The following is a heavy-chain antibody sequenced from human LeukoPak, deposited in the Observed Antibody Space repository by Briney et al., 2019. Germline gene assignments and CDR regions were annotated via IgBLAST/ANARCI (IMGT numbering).Heavy chain of an antibody. D-gene: IGHD1-26*01. J-gene: IGHJ5*02. Sequence: PGGSLRLSCAASGFTFSSYAMHWVRQAPGKGLEYVSTISSNGGSTYYANSVKGRFTISGDNSKNTLYLQMGSLRAEDMAVYYCARDRSYGAAEFDPWGQGTLVTVSS. V-gene: IGHV3-64*01. CDR3: ARDRSYGAAEFDP. CDR1: GFTFSSYA. CDR2: ISSNGGST.